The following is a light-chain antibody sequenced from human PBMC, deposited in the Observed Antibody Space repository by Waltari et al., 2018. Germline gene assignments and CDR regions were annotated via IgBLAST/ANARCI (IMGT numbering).Light chain of an antibody. Sequence: ENVLTQSPDTLSLSPGERATLSCRASQTVSKDYLSWYQQKPGQPPRRLIYGVSNRATGIPDRFSGSGSGTDFTLTINRLEPEDCAVYYCQQYDRSPRTFGQGTQVDIK. J-gene: IGKJ1*01. V-gene: IGKV3-20*01. CDR2: GVS. CDR3: QQYDRSPRT. CDR1: QTVSKDY.